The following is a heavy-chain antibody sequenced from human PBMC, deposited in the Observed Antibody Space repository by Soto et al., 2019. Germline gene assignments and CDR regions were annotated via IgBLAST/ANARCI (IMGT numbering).Heavy chain of an antibody. J-gene: IGHJ3*02. CDR1: GYTFTSYY. CDR3: AREVKWYSDISPGPGLDS. CDR2: SNPSGGST. D-gene: IGHD3-9*01. Sequence: AEVNVSGKASGYTFTSYYIRWVRQDRGQVLEWMGRSNPSGGSTGYAQKFQGRVTMTRQTYTRTVYMELSTLRSEDTAVYYCAREVKWYSDISPGPGLDSWG. V-gene: IGHV1-46*01.